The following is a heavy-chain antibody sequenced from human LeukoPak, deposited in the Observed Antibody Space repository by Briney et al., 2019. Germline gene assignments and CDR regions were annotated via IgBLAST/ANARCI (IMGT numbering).Heavy chain of an antibody. CDR3: ARGRPHGNDY. D-gene: IGHD4-23*01. Sequence: GGSLRLSCAASGFTFSSYWMNWVRQAPGEGLVWVSRIASDGSSTTYADSVKGRFSISRDNAKNTLYLQMNSLRVEDTAVYYCARGRPHGNDYWGRGTLVTVSS. V-gene: IGHV3-74*01. J-gene: IGHJ4*02. CDR1: GFTFSSYW. CDR2: IASDGSST.